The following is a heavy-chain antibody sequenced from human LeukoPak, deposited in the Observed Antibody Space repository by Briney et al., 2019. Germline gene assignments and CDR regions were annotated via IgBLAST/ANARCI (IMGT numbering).Heavy chain of an antibody. CDR3: ARGIDSSGYSAFDI. V-gene: IGHV3-33*01. Sequence: PGGSLRLSCAASGFTFSRHGLHWVRQAPGKGLDWVALVWNDGKRDYHSDSVRGRFTISRDNVNNTLYLEMNGLKVEDTAVYYCARGIDSSGYSAFDIWGRGTMVTVSS. CDR2: VWNDGKRD. J-gene: IGHJ3*02. CDR1: GFTFSRHG. D-gene: IGHD3-22*01.